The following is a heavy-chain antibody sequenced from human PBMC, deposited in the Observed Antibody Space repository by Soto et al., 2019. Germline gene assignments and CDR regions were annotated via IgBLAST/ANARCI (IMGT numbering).Heavy chain of an antibody. Sequence: QVQLVQSGAEVKKPGASVKVSCKASGYTFTGYYMHWVRQAPGQGLEWVGWINPNSGGTNHAQKFQGRVTMTRDTSISTAYMELSRLRSDDTAVYYCAREGRGGGFDYWGQGTLVTVSS. J-gene: IGHJ4*02. D-gene: IGHD3-10*01. CDR3: AREGRGGGFDY. CDR2: INPNSGGT. CDR1: GYTFTGYY. V-gene: IGHV1-2*02.